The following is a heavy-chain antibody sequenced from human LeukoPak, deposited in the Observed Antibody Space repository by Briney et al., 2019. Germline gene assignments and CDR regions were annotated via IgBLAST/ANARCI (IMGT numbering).Heavy chain of an antibody. CDR1: GFTFSSYW. CDR3: AKAGIAAAGTKGVMYYFDY. Sequence: PGGSLRLSCAASGFTFSSYWMSWVRQAPGKGLEWVSAISGSGGSTYYADSVKGRFTISRDNSKNTLYLQMNSLRAEDTAVYYCAKAGIAAAGTKGVMYYFDYWGQGTLVTVSS. J-gene: IGHJ4*02. D-gene: IGHD6-13*01. V-gene: IGHV3-23*01. CDR2: ISGSGGST.